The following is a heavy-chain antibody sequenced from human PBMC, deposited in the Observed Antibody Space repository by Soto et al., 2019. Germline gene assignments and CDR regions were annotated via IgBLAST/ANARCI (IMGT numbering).Heavy chain of an antibody. CDR1: GGSISSYY. Sequence: SVTLPLPCTASGGSISSYYWSWIRQPAGKRLEWIGRIYPSGSTNYNPPLKSRVTMSIGTSKNHFSLKLTTVTAADTAVYFCSRDNPNMVTAPFDNWRQGTLVTVSS. CDR3: SRDNPNMVTAPFDN. V-gene: IGHV4-4*07. D-gene: IGHD5-18*01. CDR2: IYPSGST. J-gene: IGHJ4*02.